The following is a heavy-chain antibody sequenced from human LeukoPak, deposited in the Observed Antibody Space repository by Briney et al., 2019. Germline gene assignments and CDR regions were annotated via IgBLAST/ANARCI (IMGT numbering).Heavy chain of an antibody. Sequence: GGSLRLSCAASGFTFSSYSMNWVRQAPGKGLEWVGHIKSKTDGGTTDYSAPVKGRFTISRDDSKNTLYLQMNSLKTEDTAVYYCTTSFYGDYRYFDYWGQGTLVTVSS. CDR2: IKSKTDGGTT. D-gene: IGHD4-17*01. J-gene: IGHJ4*02. V-gene: IGHV3-15*01. CDR3: TTSFYGDYRYFDY. CDR1: GFTFSSYS.